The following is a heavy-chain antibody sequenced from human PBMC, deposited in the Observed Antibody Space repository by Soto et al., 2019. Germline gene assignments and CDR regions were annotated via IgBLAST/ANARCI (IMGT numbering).Heavy chain of an antibody. D-gene: IGHD6-6*01. J-gene: IGHJ4*02. CDR3: AKDSLITRKRAARLCY. V-gene: IGHV3-23*01. CDR1: GFTFSSYA. Sequence: EVQLLESGGGLVQPGGSLRLSCAASGFTFSSYAMSWVRQAPGKGLEWVSAISGSGGSTYYADSVKGRCTICRDNSKNTLYLQMNSLRAEDTAVYYCAKDSLITRKRAARLCYWGQGTLVTVSS. CDR2: ISGSGGST.